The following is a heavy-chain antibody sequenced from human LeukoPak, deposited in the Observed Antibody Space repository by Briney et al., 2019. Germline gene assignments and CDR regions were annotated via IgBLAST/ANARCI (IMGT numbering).Heavy chain of an antibody. Sequence: GGSLKLSCATSGFNFSGSAIHWVRQASGKGLEWIGRMRSKPNNYATAYTASVKGRFTISRDDSKNTAFLQMSSLKTEDTAVYYCARPGYCRSTTCYPELWGQGTLVTVSS. J-gene: IGHJ4*02. V-gene: IGHV3-73*01. CDR3: ARPGYCRSTTCYPEL. CDR2: MRSKPNNYAT. CDR1: GFNFSGSA. D-gene: IGHD2-2*01.